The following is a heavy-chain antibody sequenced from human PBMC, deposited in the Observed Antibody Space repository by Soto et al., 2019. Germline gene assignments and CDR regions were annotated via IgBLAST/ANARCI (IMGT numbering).Heavy chain of an antibody. D-gene: IGHD4-4*01. J-gene: IGHJ2*01. CDR1: GFTVSSNF. Sequence: EVQLVESGGGLIQPGGSLRLSCAASGFTVSSNFMSWVRQAPGKGLEWVSIIFSAGSTNYADSVRGRFTISRDNSKNTLYRQMNSLRVEDTAVYYCARDSGNYLWYFDLWGRGTLVTVSS. CDR3: ARDSGNYLWYFDL. V-gene: IGHV3-53*01. CDR2: IFSAGST.